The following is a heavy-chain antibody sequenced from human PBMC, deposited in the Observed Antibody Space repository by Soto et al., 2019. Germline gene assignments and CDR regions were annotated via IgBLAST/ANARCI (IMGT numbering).Heavy chain of an antibody. CDR2: IKQDGSEK. V-gene: IGHV3-7*01. D-gene: IGHD6-6*01. CDR1: GFTFSSYW. Sequence: PGGSLRLSCAASGFTFSSYWMSWVRQAPGKGLEWVANIKQDGSEKYYVDSVKGRFTISRDNAKNSLYLQMNSLRAEDTAVYYCARDAGGGYSSSPGYYYGMDVWGQGTTVTVSS. CDR3: ARDAGGGYSSSPGYYYGMDV. J-gene: IGHJ6*02.